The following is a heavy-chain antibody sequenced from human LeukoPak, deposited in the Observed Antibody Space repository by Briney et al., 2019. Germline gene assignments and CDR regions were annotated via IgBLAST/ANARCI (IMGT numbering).Heavy chain of an antibody. CDR3: ARDPLSDSSGSPPFDY. CDR1: GGSISSSSYY. CDR2: IYYSGST. J-gene: IGHJ4*02. V-gene: IGHV4-39*07. D-gene: IGHD3-22*01. Sequence: PSETLSLTCTVPGGSISSSSYYWGWIRQPPGKGLEWIGSIYYSGSTYYNPSLKSRVTISVDTSKNQFSLKLSSVTAADTAVYYCARDPLSDSSGSPPFDYWGQGTLVTVSS.